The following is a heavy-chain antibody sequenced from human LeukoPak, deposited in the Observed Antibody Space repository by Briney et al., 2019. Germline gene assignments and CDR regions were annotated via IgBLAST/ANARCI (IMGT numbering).Heavy chain of an antibody. V-gene: IGHV6-1*01. CDR2: TYHRSKWFS. D-gene: IGHD6-19*01. CDR3: VRAAVDVLATMFDY. J-gene: IGHJ4*02. CDR1: GDSVSSNSVA. Sequence: SQTLSLTCAISGDSVSSNSVAWNWFRQSPSRGLERLGRTYHRSKWFSEYAFSVKSRLTIYADTSNNQFSLLLNSVTPEDTAVYYCVRAAVDVLATMFDYWGQGTLVTVSS.